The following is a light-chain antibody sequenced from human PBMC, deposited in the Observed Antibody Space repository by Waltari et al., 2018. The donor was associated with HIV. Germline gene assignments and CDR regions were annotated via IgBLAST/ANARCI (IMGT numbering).Light chain of an antibody. J-gene: IGLJ2*01. CDR1: SSNIGSNH. CDR3: APWDDSLNGWI. Sequence: QSVLTQPPSASGTPGQRVTISCSGSSSNIGSNHVNWYQQLPGTPPKLLIYGNNQRPSGVPDRFAGSKSGTSASLAISGLQFEDEAVYYCAPWDDSLNGWIFGGGTKLTVL. V-gene: IGLV1-44*01. CDR2: GNN.